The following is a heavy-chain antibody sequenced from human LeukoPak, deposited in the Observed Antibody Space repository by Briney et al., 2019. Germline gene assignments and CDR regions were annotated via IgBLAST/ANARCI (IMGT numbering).Heavy chain of an antibody. J-gene: IGHJ4*02. V-gene: IGHV1-18*01. CDR1: GYTFTHYG. CDR2: ISAYNGNT. Sequence: ASVKVSCKASGYTFTHYGIRWVRQPPAQGLEWMGWISAYNGNTNYAQKLQGRVTMTTDTSTSTAYMELRSLRSDDTAVYYCARVEKEVLLWSSYWGQGTLVTVSS. CDR3: ARVEKEVLLWSSY. D-gene: IGHD3-10*01.